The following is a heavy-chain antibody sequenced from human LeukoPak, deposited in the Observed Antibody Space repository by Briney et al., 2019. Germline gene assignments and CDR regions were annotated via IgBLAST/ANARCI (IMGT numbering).Heavy chain of an antibody. J-gene: IGHJ4*02. CDR3: ARDGRSGNFDK. D-gene: IGHD1-26*01. CDR2: IRSDGSIT. V-gene: IGHV3-74*01. Sequence: PGGSLRLSCAASGFTCSGYWMHWVRQAPGKGLAWVSVIRSDGSITTYADSVKGRFTISRDTAKNTLYLQMNSLRAEDTAVYYCARDGRSGNFDKWGQGTLVSVSS. CDR1: GFTCSGYW.